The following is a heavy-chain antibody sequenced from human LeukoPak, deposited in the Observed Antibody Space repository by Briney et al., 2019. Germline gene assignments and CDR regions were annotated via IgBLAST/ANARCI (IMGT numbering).Heavy chain of an antibody. Sequence: PSETLSLTRTVSGGSTSSYYWTWIRQPPGKGLEWIGYIYYTGATSYNPSLKSRVTISVDTSKKQFSLKLTSVTAADTAVYYCARYGGSGWVIDNWGQGTLVTVSS. V-gene: IGHV4-59*08. CDR1: GGSTSSYY. CDR2: IYYTGAT. D-gene: IGHD6-19*01. CDR3: ARYGGSGWVIDN. J-gene: IGHJ4*02.